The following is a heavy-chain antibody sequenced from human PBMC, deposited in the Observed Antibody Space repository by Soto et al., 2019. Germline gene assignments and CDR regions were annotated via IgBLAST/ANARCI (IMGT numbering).Heavy chain of an antibody. D-gene: IGHD1-26*01. V-gene: IGHV3-15*07. CDR2: FKSKADGGTI. Sequence: EVQLVESGGGLVKPGGSLRVSCAASGFTFSNAWMNWVRQAPGKGLEWVGRFKSKADGGTIDYAAPVKGRFTISRDDSKNAVYPQMKSLKTDDTAVYYCTAGGNSGRYSRFDYLGPGTLVPGS. CDR3: TAGGNSGRYSRFDY. J-gene: IGHJ4*02. CDR1: GFTFSNAW.